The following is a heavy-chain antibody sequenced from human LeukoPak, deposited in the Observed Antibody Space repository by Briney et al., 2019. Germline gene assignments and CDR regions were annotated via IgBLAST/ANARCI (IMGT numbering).Heavy chain of an antibody. V-gene: IGHV1-46*01. D-gene: IGHD3-10*01. CDR3: AREPGGALFDY. Sequence: ASVKVSRKASGYTFTSYYMHWVRQAPGQGLEWMGIINPSGGSTSYAQKFQGRVTMTRDTSTSTVYMELSSLRSEDTAVYYCAREPGGALFDYWGQGTLVTVSS. J-gene: IGHJ4*02. CDR1: GYTFTSYY. CDR2: INPSGGST.